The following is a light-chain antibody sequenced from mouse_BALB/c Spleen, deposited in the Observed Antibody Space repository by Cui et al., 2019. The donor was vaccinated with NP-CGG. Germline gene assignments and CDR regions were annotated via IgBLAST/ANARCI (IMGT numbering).Light chain of an antibody. J-gene: IGLJ1*01. CDR2: GTN. Sequence: QAVVAQESGPTQSPGETVPLTWCSRTWAVTTYKYGKRAQEKPELLFTGLIGGTNTRAPGVPARFSGSPIGDKAALTITGAQTENEAIYFSALWDSNNWVFGGGTKLTVL. V-gene: IGLV1*01. CDR3: ALWDSNNWV. CDR1: TWAVTTYKY.